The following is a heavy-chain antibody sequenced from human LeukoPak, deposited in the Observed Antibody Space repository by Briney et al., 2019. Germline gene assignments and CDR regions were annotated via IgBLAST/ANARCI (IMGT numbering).Heavy chain of an antibody. CDR3: AREDRNYYDSSGYDY. D-gene: IGHD3-22*01. CDR2: ISSSSSTI. J-gene: IGHJ4*02. V-gene: IGHV3-48*04. Sequence: RPGRSLRLSCAASGFTFSSYAMHWVRQAPGKGLEWVSYISSSSSTIYYADSVKGRFTISRDNAKNSLYLQMNSLRAEDTAVYYCAREDRNYYDSSGYDYWGQGTLVTVSS. CDR1: GFTFSSYA.